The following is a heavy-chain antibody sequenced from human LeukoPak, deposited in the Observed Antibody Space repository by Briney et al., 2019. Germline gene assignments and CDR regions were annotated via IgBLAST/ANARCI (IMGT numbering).Heavy chain of an antibody. CDR2: TNTDGSST. CDR1: GFTFSSYW. V-gene: IGHV3-74*01. CDR3: ARGTAATAGIDY. Sequence: GGSLRLSCAASGFTFSSYWMHWVRQAPGKGLVWVSHTNTDGSSTTYGDPAKGRFTVSRDNAKNTLFLQMNSLRVEDTAVYYCARGTAATAGIDYWGQGTLVTVSS. D-gene: IGHD6-13*01. J-gene: IGHJ4*02.